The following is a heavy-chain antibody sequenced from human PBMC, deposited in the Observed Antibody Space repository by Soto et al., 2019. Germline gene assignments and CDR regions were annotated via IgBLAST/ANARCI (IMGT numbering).Heavy chain of an antibody. V-gene: IGHV3-30*03. CDR1: GFSFNTSG. J-gene: IGHJ6*02. D-gene: IGHD2-21*02. CDR2: IAFDGSQE. CDR3: ATKVRVTNYLYYGMDV. Sequence: QVQLVESGGGVVQPGRALRLSCAASGFSFNTSGMHWVRPAPGKGLEWVAVIAFDGSQEFYGDSVRGRFTISRDNSKNTLFLQMKSLTPEDTAVYYCATKVRVTNYLYYGMDVWGQGTTVTVSS.